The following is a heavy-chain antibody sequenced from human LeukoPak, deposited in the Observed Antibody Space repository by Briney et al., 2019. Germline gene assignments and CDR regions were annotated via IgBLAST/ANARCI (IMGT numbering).Heavy chain of an antibody. CDR1: GYTFTGYY. V-gene: IGHV1-2*02. D-gene: IGHD1-26*01. Sequence: ASVKVSCKASGYTFTGYYMHWVRQAPGHGLEWMGWINPDSGGTNYAQKFQGRVTMTRDTSINTAYMELSRLTSDDTAVYYCARDQSGEWELLSGWWFDPWGQGTLVTVSS. CDR3: ARDQSGEWELLSGWWFDP. J-gene: IGHJ5*02. CDR2: INPDSGGT.